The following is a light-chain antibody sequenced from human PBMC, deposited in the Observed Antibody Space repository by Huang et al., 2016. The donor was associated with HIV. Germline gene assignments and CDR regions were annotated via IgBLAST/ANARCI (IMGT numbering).Light chain of an antibody. CDR2: KAS. V-gene: IGKV1-5*03. CDR1: QSIRSW. J-gene: IGKJ1*01. Sequence: DIQMTQSPSTLSASVGDRVTITCRASQSIRSWLAWYQQKPGKAPKRLIYKASSLESGVPSRFSGSGSGTEFTRTISSLQPDDFATYHCQQYNSYPSWTFGQGTKVEIK. CDR3: QQYNSYPSWT.